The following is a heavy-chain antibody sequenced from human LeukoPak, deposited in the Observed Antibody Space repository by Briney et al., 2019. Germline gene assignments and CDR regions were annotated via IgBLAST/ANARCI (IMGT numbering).Heavy chain of an antibody. CDR2: IYPGDSDT. J-gene: IGHJ4*02. CDR3: ARQPYYYGSGSYSLSDY. V-gene: IGHV5-51*01. D-gene: IGHD3-10*01. Sequence: LQISGXXSGYXXXSYWIGWVRQLPGKGLGWMGIIYPGDSDTRYSPSFQGQVTISAAKSISTAYLQWSSLKASDTAMYYCARQPYYYGSGSYSLSDYWGQGTLVTVSS. CDR1: GYXXXSYW.